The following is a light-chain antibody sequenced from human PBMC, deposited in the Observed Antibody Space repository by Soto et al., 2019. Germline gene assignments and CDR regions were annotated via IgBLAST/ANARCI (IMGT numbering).Light chain of an antibody. Sequence: DIQMTQSPSSLSASVGDRVTITCRASQSISSFLNWYQKKPGKAPKLLIYAASSLQSGVPSRFCGSGSRTDFTLTISSMHPEDFATYYCQHSYSTPRTFGQGPKVEFK. CDR3: QHSYSTPRT. J-gene: IGKJ1*01. CDR2: AAS. V-gene: IGKV1-39*01. CDR1: QSISSF.